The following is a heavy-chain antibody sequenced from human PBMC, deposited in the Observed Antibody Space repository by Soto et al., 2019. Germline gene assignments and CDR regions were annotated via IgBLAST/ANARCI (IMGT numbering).Heavy chain of an antibody. D-gene: IGHD3-3*01. CDR2: IIPIFGTA. Sequence: GASVKVSCKASGGTFSSYAISWVRQAPGQGLEWMGGIIPIFGTANYAQKFQGRVTITADESTSTAYMELSSLRSEDTAVYYCAHGITIFGVAPEDYNYYGMDVWGQGTTVTVSS. V-gene: IGHV1-69*13. CDR3: AHGITIFGVAPEDYNYYGMDV. CDR1: GGTFSSYA. J-gene: IGHJ6*02.